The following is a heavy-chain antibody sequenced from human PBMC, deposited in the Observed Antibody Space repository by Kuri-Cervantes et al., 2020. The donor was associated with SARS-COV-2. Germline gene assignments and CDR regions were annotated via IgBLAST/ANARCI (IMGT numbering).Heavy chain of an antibody. CDR1: GFSFNDQY. CDR3: ANDPNRIHY. J-gene: IGHJ4*02. D-gene: IGHD2/OR15-2a*01. Sequence: GESLKISCAVSGFSFNDQYMSWIRQAPGKGLEWASHINGDSTVIEYPDSVKGRFIISRDNARKSLYLQMNSLRAEDTAVYYCANDPNRIHYWGQGALVTVSS. CDR2: INGDSTVI. V-gene: IGHV3-11*01.